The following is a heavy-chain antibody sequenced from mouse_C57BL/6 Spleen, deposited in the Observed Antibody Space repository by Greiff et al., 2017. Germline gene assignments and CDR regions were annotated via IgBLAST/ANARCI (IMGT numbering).Heavy chain of an antibody. CDR1: GYTFTNYW. CDR3: ARYDYDYGGLAY. CDR2: IYPGGGYT. V-gene: IGHV1-63*01. J-gene: IGHJ3*01. D-gene: IGHD2-4*01. Sequence: QVQLQQSGAELVRPGTSVKMSCKASGYTFTNYWIGWAKQRPGHGLEWIGDIYPGGGYTNYNEKFKGKATLTADKSSSTAYMQFSSLTSEDSAIYYCARYDYDYGGLAYWGQGTLVTVSA.